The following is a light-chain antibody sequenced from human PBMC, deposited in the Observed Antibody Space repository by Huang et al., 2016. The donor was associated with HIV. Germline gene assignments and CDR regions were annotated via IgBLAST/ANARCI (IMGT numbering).Light chain of an antibody. J-gene: IGKJ2*01. CDR1: QSILHSNGYNY. Sequence: DIVMTQSPLSLAVTPGEPASISCRSSQSILHSNGYNYLDWYVQKPGQSPQLLIYMGSNRASGVPDRISGGGSGVEFTLKISRVEAEDVGVYYCMQAQQTPYTFGPGTKVEIK. CDR3: MQAQQTPYT. CDR2: MGS. V-gene: IGKV2-28*01.